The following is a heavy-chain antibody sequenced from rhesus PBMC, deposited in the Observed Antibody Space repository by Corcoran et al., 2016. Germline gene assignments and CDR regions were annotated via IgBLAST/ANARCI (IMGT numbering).Heavy chain of an antibody. J-gene: IGHJ4*01. CDR3: ARLGDYILYYFDY. V-gene: IGHV4-93*02. D-gene: IGHD3-16*01. CDR1: GGSIRSSNW. CDR2: IYGSGGST. Sequence: QVQLQESGPAVAKPSETLSRTCAVPGGSIRSSNWWSWSRRSSGKGLEWIGGIYGSGGSTEYNPSLKSRVTISIDTSKNQFSLKLSSVTAADTAVYYCARLGDYILYYFDYWGQGVLVTVSS.